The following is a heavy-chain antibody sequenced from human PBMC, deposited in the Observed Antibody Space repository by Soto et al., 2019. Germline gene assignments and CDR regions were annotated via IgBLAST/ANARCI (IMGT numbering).Heavy chain of an antibody. CDR2: IKSNIAGGTT. J-gene: IGHJ4*02. CDR3: TTDSAQTFCDGGPGCSVQTKIHDS. CDR1: GFTFPNGC. D-gene: IGHD2-21*01. Sequence: EVQLVESGGGLVKPGGSLRLSCAASGFTFPNGCMRWVRQAPGKGLEWVGRIKSNIAGGTTDYSAPVKGRFTISRDASRHTLYLQMNSLKTEDTAVYYCTTDSAQTFCDGGPGCSVQTKIHDSWGQGPLVTVSS. V-gene: IGHV3-15*01.